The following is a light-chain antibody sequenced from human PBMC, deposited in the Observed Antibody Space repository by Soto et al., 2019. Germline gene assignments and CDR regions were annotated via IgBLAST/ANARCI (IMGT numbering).Light chain of an antibody. J-gene: IGKJ1*01. Sequence: EVVLTQSPGTLSLSPGERVTLSCRASQSVASSYLAWNQQKPGRAPRLLFYSASSMATGIPDRFSGSGSVKDFPLTISMREPEDFAVYYCHHFGSLPETFGQGTNVE. CDR2: SAS. CDR1: QSVASSY. CDR3: HHFGSLPET. V-gene: IGKV3-20*01.